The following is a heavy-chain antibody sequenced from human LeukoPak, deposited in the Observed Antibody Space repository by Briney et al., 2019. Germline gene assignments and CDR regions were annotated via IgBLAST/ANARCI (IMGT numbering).Heavy chain of an antibody. D-gene: IGHD3-10*01. CDR1: GDSFSTYY. Sequence: PSETLSLTCTVSGDSFSTYYWSWIRQPAGKGLEWIGHIYTSGTTNYNPSLKSRVTMSIDTSKNQFSLKLSSITAADTAVYYCARDAKYYYGSRTYFSFEYWGQGTLLTVSS. V-gene: IGHV4-4*07. J-gene: IGHJ4*02. CDR3: ARDAKYYYGSRTYFSFEY. CDR2: IYTSGTT.